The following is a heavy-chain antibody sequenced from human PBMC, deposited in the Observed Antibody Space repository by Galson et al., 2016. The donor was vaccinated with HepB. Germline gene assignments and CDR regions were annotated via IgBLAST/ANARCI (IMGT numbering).Heavy chain of an antibody. CDR2: IYYSGTT. D-gene: IGHD1-14*01. V-gene: IGHV4-31*03. CDR3: ARDLDGSTGWADAFDI. J-gene: IGHJ3*02. Sequence: TLSLTCTASGGSISSGGYYWSWIRQHPGKGLEWIGYIYYSGTTYYSPSLKSRVTISIDTSKDQFSLNLNSVTAADTAVYYCARDLDGSTGWADAFDIWGQGTLVTVSS. CDR1: GGSISSGGYY.